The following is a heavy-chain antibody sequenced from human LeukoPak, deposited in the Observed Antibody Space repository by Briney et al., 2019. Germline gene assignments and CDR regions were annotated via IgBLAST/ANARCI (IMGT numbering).Heavy chain of an antibody. CDR2: INHSGST. J-gene: IGHJ4*02. Sequence: SETLSLTCTVSGGSFSGYYWSWIRQPPGKGLEWIGEINHSGSTNYNPSLKSRVTISVDTSKNQFSLKLSSVTAADTAVYYCARLDHHTYGGGDYWGQGTLVTVSS. CDR1: GGSFSGYY. D-gene: IGHD3-16*01. V-gene: IGHV4-34*01. CDR3: ARLDHHTYGGGDY.